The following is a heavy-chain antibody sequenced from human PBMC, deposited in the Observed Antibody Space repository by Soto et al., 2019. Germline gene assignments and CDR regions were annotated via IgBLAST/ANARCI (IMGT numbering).Heavy chain of an antibody. CDR1: GGSFSGYY. Sequence: SETLSLTCAVYGGSFSGYYWSWIRQPPGKGLEWIGEINHSGSTNYNPSLKSRVTTSVDTSKNQFSLKLSSVTAADTAVYYCATLGGPKGGFDYWGQGTLVTVSS. J-gene: IGHJ4*02. D-gene: IGHD2-15*01. CDR3: ATLGGPKGGFDY. V-gene: IGHV4-34*01. CDR2: INHSGST.